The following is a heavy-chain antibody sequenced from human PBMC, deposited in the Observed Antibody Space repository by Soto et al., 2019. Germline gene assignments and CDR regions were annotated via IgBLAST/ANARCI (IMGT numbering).Heavy chain of an antibody. D-gene: IGHD1-26*01. V-gene: IGHV1-18*01. CDR2: ISAYNGNT. J-gene: IGHJ4*02. CDR1: GYTFTNYG. Sequence: GASVKVSCKASGYTFTNYGISWVRQAPGQGLEWVGWISAYNGNTNYAQKLQGRVTMTTDTSTSTAHMELRSLRSDDTAIYYCASTSGSSLLVDCWGQGTLVTVSS. CDR3: ASTSGSSLLVDC.